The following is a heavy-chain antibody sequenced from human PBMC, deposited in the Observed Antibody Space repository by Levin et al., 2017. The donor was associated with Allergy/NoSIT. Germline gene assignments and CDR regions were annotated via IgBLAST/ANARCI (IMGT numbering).Heavy chain of an antibody. J-gene: IGHJ4*02. V-gene: IGHV3-66*02. CDR2: IYSGGST. CDR3: AREGEITMVRGVEFFFDY. D-gene: IGHD3-10*01. Sequence: GGSLRLSCAASGFTVSSNYMSWVRQAPGKGLEWVSVIYSGGSTYYADSVKGRFTISRDNSKNTLYLQMNSLRAEDTAVYYCAREGEITMVRGVEFFFDYWGQGTLVTVSS. CDR1: GFTVSSNY.